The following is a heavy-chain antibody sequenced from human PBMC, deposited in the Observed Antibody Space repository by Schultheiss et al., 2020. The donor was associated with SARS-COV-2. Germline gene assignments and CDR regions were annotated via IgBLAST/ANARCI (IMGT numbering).Heavy chain of an antibody. J-gene: IGHJ4*02. D-gene: IGHD3-16*01. CDR2: IKQDGSEK. CDR1: GFTFSSYW. CDR3: ARDGPYYDYVWGNDY. V-gene: IGHV3-7*01. Sequence: GSLRLSCAASGFTFSSYWMSWVRQAPGKGLEWVANIKQDGSEKYYVDSVKGRFTISRDNAKNSLYLQMNSLRAEDTAVYYCARDGPYYDYVWGNDYWGQGTLVTVSS.